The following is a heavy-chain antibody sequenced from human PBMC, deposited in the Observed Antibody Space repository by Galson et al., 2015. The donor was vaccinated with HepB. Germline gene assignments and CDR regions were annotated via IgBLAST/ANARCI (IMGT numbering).Heavy chain of an antibody. CDR3: ARAAYVVRGVFAFDI. CDR2: ISYDGSNK. V-gene: IGHV3-30*04. Sequence: SLRLSCAASGFTFSSYAMHWVRQAPGKGLEWVAVISYDGSNKYYADSVKGRFTISRDNSKNTLYLQMNSLRAEDTAVYYCARAAYVVRGVFAFDIWGQGTMVTVSS. CDR1: GFTFSSYA. D-gene: IGHD3-10*01. J-gene: IGHJ3*02.